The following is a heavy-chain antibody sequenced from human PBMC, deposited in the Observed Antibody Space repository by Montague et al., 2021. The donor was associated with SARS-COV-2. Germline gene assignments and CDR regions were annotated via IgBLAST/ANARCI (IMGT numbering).Heavy chain of an antibody. V-gene: IGHV4-39*01. J-gene: IGHJ4*02. CDR1: GGSISSSSYY. Sequence: SETLSLTCTVSGGSISSSSYYWGRIRQPPGKGLEWIGSIYYSGSTYYSPSLKSRVTISVDTSKNQFSLKLSSVTAADTDVYYCAGHPLGYCSSTSCYVGWGQGTLVTVSS. CDR2: IYYSGST. CDR3: AGHPLGYCSSTSCYVG. D-gene: IGHD2-2*01.